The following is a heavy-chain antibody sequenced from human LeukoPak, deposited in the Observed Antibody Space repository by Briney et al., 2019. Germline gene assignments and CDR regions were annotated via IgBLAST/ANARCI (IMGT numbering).Heavy chain of an antibody. V-gene: IGHV3-49*03. CDR3: AKDNYYDSSGYMTLYYYYYGMDV. CDR1: GFTFGDYA. Sequence: GGSLRLSCTASGFTFGDYAMSWFRQAPGKGLEWVGFIRSKAYGGTTEYAASVKGRFTISRDDSKNTLYLQMNSLRAEDTAVYYCAKDNYYDSSGYMTLYYYYYGMDVWGQGTTVTVSS. CDR2: IRSKAYGGTT. D-gene: IGHD3-22*01. J-gene: IGHJ6*02.